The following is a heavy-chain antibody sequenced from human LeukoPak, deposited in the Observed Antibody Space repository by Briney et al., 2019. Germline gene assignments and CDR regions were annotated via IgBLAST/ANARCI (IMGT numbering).Heavy chain of an antibody. CDR2: ISYDGSNK. V-gene: IGHV3-30*18. CDR1: GFTFSNSA. CDR3: AKRGGYETMAAFDY. Sequence: PGGSLRLSCAASGFTFSNSAMHWVRQAPGKGLEWVAVISYDGSNKYYADSVRGRVTISRDNSKNTLYLQMSSLRAEDSAVYYCAKRGGYETMAAFDYWGQGTLVTVSS. D-gene: IGHD3-10*01. J-gene: IGHJ4*02.